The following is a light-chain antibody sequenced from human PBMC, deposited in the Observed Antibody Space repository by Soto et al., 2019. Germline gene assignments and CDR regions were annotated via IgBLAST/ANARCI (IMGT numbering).Light chain of an antibody. CDR2: GAS. CDR1: QSVSTN. J-gene: IGKJ2*01. Sequence: EIVMTQSPATLSVSPGERATLSCRASQSVSTNLAWYQQKPVQAPRLLIYGASTRATGIPARFSGSGSGTECTLTISSLQSEDFAVYYCQQYSNWPPYTFGQGTKLEIK. V-gene: IGKV3-15*01. CDR3: QQYSNWPPYT.